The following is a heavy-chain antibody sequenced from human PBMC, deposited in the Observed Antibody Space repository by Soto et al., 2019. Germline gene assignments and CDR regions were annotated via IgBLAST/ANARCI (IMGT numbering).Heavy chain of an antibody. D-gene: IGHD5-18*01. J-gene: IGHJ6*02. CDR3: ARRADGRQQLWFPSYYYYGMDV. V-gene: IGHV5-51*01. CDR2: IYPGDSDT. CDR1: GYSFTSYW. Sequence: GESLKISCKGAGYSFTSYWIGWVRQMPGKXLEWMGIIYPGDSDTRYSPSFQGRVTISADKSISTAYLQWSSLKASDTAMYYCARRADGRQQLWFPSYYYYGMDVWGQGTTVTVSS.